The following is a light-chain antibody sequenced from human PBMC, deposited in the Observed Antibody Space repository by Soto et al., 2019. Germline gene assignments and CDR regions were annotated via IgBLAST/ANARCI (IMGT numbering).Light chain of an antibody. Sequence: EIVLTQSPATLFLSPGERATLSCRASQSVTSYLAWYQQKPGQAPRLLIYDASNRATGIPARFSGSGSGTDFTLTISSLGPEDFAVYYCQQRSNWPLTFGGGTKVEVK. CDR3: QQRSNWPLT. V-gene: IGKV3-11*01. CDR2: DAS. J-gene: IGKJ4*01. CDR1: QSVTSY.